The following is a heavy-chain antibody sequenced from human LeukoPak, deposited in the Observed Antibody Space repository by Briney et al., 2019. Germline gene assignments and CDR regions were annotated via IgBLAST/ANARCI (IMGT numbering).Heavy chain of an antibody. D-gene: IGHD3-22*01. CDR3: AKEIHDSSGYFSYFEY. Sequence: PGGSLRLSCAASGFTFSSYEMSWVRQAPGKGLEWVSGISGSGGRTYYADSVKGRFTISRDNSKNTLYLEMNSLRAEDTAEYYCAKEIHDSSGYFSYFEYWGQGTLVTVSS. CDR1: GFTFSSYE. V-gene: IGHV3-23*01. J-gene: IGHJ4*02. CDR2: ISGSGGRT.